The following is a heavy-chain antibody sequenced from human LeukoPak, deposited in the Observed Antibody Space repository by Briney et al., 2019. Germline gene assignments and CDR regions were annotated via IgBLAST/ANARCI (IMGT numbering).Heavy chain of an antibody. CDR3: ARDNNPTFWGSGSSNWFDP. CDR2: IYYSGST. D-gene: IGHD3-10*01. Sequence: PSETLSLTCTVSGGSISSYYWSWIRQPPGKGLEWIGYIYYSGSTNYNPSLKSRVTISVDTSKNQFSLKLSSVTAADTAVYYCARDNNPTFWGSGSSNWFDPWGQGTLVTVSS. J-gene: IGHJ5*02. CDR1: GGSISSYY. V-gene: IGHV4-59*01.